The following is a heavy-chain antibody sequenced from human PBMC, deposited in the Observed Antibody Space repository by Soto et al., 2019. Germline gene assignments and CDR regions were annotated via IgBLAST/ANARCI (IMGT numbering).Heavy chain of an antibody. J-gene: IGHJ5*02. CDR3: ARHTRNQFDP. V-gene: IGHV4-39*01. CDR1: GDSMTSSSYY. CDR2: IYYSART. Sequence: SETLSLTCTVSGDSMTSSSYYWGRIRQPTGKGLEWIGTIYYSARTSYNIGLTYYSPSLKSRVTISGDTSKSQFSLKLSSVTAAYSPVYYCARHTRNQFDPRGQGTLVTVSS.